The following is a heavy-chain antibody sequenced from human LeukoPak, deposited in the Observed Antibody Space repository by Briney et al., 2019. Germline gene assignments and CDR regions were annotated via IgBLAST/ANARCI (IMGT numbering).Heavy chain of an antibody. CDR2: IYYSGST. V-gene: IGHV4-59*12. D-gene: IGHD4-17*01. Sequence: SETLSLTCTVSGGSISSYYWSWIRQPPGKGLEWIGYIYYSGSTSYNPSLESRVTISVDTSKNQFSLKLGAVTAAGTAVYYCARYQGNGDAFDYWGQGTLVTVSS. CDR1: GGSISSYY. CDR3: ARYQGNGDAFDY. J-gene: IGHJ4*02.